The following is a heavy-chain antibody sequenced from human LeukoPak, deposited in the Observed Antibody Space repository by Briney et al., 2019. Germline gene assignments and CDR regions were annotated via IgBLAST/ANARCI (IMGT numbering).Heavy chain of an antibody. Sequence: PGGSLRLSCAASGFTFSSYAMSWVRQAPGKGLEWVSVISASGGSTYYADSVKGRFTISRDNSKSTLYLQMNSLRAEDTAVYYCAKEKYCSVGSCYSLVDYWGQGTLVTVSS. CDR1: GFTFSSYA. D-gene: IGHD2-15*01. J-gene: IGHJ4*02. V-gene: IGHV3-23*01. CDR3: AKEKYCSVGSCYSLVDY. CDR2: ISASGGST.